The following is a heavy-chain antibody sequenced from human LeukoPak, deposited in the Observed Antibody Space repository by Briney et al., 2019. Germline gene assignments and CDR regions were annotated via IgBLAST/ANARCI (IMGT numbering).Heavy chain of an antibody. V-gene: IGHV4-59*08. CDR3: ARLESTSYGMDV. Sequence: SETLSLTCSVSGGSISSDYWSWIRQPPGKGLEWIGYIYYSGSTTYNPSLKSRVSISVDTSKNQFSLKLSSVTAADTAVYHCARLESTSYGMDVWGQGTTVTVSS. CDR2: IYYSGST. J-gene: IGHJ6*02. CDR1: GGSISSDY. D-gene: IGHD2-2*01.